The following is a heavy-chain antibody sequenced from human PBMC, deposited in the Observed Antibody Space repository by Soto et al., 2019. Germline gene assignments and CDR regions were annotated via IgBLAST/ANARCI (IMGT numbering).Heavy chain of an antibody. CDR1: GGSISSGCYD. D-gene: IGHD2-2*01. J-gene: IGHJ5*02. V-gene: IGHV4-31*03. CDR2: IYYSGST. Sequence: PXETLSLPCTVSGGSISSGCYDWSWIRQHPGKGLEWIVYIYYSGSTYYNPSLKSRVTISVDTSKNQFSLKLSSVTAADTAVYYCARATPSPIVVVPAAMLWFDTWGQGTLVTVSS. CDR3: ARATPSPIVVVPAAMLWFDT.